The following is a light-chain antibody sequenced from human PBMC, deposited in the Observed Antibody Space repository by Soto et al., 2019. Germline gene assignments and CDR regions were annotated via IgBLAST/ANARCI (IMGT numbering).Light chain of an antibody. CDR2: DVS. Sequence: QSALTQPASVSGSPGQSITISCTGTSSDVGGYNYVSWYQQHPGKAPTLMIYDVSNRPSGVSNRFSGSKSGNTASLTISGLQAEDEADYYCSSYTSSSLWVFGTGTKLTVL. CDR1: SSDVGGYNY. J-gene: IGLJ1*01. CDR3: SSYTSSSLWV. V-gene: IGLV2-14*01.